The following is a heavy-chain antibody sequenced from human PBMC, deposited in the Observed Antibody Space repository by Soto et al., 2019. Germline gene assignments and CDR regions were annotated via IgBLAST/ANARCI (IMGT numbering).Heavy chain of an antibody. CDR2: IYYSGST. Sequence: PSGTTYLASTVSGETISIYYWGGIRQPPGKGLEWIGYIYYSGSTNYNPSLKSRVTISVDTSKNQFSLKLSSVTAADTAVYYCARARTTYSSSEFDPWGQGTLVTVSS. D-gene: IGHD6-13*01. V-gene: IGHV4-59*08. CDR3: ARARTTYSSSEFDP. J-gene: IGHJ5*02. CDR1: GETISIYY.